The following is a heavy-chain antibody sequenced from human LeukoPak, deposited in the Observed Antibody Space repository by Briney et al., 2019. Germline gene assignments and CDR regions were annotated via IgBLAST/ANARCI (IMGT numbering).Heavy chain of an antibody. J-gene: IGHJ4*02. D-gene: IGHD2-15*01. CDR3: ARHQYGRGSSCYGIDY. Sequence: GEPLYSSCQAPGYTSKNYSIAWVGQLPGKGLEWMGIIYPGYSDTINYTSFQGQGTISAEKSISTAYLQWSSLKAADAAMDYCARHQYGRGSSCYGIDYWGQGTLVTVS. V-gene: IGHV5-51*01. CDR2: IYPGYSDT. CDR1: GYTSKNYS.